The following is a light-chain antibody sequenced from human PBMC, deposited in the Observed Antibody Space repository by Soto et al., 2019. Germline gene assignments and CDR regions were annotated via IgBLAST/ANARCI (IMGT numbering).Light chain of an antibody. CDR1: QSINSD. J-gene: IGKJ1*01. V-gene: IGKV3-15*01. CDR3: RLSPRRPIA. Sequence: EIVVTRSGETLAVSPGETARVSCSPCQSINSDVAWYQQKLGHTPSLLIHGASTRATGIAARFSVSGSGTEFTLAFGLLLSADFPVYFIRLSPRRPIAFAQGTQLDI. CDR2: GAS.